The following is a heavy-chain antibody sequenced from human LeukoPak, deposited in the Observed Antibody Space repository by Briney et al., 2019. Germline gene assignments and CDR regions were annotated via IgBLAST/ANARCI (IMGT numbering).Heavy chain of an antibody. Sequence: SQTLSLSCTVSGVSIGSGGYYWTWMRQRPGEGLEWIGYIYHTGITYYNPSLKSRATISVDTSKNQISLKLTSVSAADTALYYCARDGPLTGGFDYWGRGILVTVSS. CDR2: IYHTGIT. V-gene: IGHV4-31*03. D-gene: IGHD1-20*01. J-gene: IGHJ4*02. CDR1: GVSIGSGGYY. CDR3: ARDGPLTGGFDY.